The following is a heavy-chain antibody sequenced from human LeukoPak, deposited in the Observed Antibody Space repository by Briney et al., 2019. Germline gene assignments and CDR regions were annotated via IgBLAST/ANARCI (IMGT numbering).Heavy chain of an antibody. D-gene: IGHD3-22*01. CDR2: IYPGDSNT. CDR1: GYSFTSYW. CDR3: ARLVVLGQEGLYGVDSSGYYLDY. J-gene: IGHJ4*02. V-gene: IGHV5-51*01. Sequence: GESLKISCKGSGYSFTSYWIGWVRQMPGKGLEWMGIIYPGDSNTRYSPSFHGQVTISADKSISTAYLQWSSLKASDTAMYYCARLVVLGQEGLYGVDSSGYYLDYWGQGTLVTVSS.